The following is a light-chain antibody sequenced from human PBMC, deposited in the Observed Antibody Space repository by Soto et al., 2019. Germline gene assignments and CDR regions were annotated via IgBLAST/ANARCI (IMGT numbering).Light chain of an antibody. Sequence: DIQMTQSPSTLSASVGDRVTITCRASQSISSWLAWYQQKPGKAPKLLIYYASSLESGVPSRFSGSVSGTEFTITISSLQPDDFATYSCQQYNSYSWTFGQGTKGEIK. CDR1: QSISSW. CDR2: YAS. V-gene: IGKV1-5*01. CDR3: QQYNSYSWT. J-gene: IGKJ1*01.